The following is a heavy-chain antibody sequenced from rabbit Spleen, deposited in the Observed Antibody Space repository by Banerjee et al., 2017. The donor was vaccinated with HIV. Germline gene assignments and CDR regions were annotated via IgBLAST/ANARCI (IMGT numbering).Heavy chain of an antibody. D-gene: IGHD2-1*01. Sequence: QSLEESGGGLVKPEGSLTLTCKASGVSLNDKDVMCWVRQAPGKGLEWIACINIITGKSVYASWAKGRFTISKTSSTTVTLQLNSLTAADTATYFCVRDLGYDDYSEKGYFNLWGPGTLVTVS. CDR1: GVSLNDKDV. CDR2: INIITGKS. J-gene: IGHJ4*01. V-gene: IGHV1S40*01. CDR3: VRDLGYDDYSEKGYFNL.